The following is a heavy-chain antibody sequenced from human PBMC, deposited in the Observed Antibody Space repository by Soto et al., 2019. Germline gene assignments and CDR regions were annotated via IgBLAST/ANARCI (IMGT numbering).Heavy chain of an antibody. Sequence: QVYLVESGGGVVQPGRSLRLSCAVSGFTFPNFAMHWVRQAPGKGLEWVALISSDGNRRSYVDSVKGRFTISRDNSKNTLYLQMNSLRTEDTAVFYCAKDHYISRSGSLSPYYFDYWGQGTLVTVSS. V-gene: IGHV3-30*18. CDR2: ISSDGNRR. D-gene: IGHD3-10*01. J-gene: IGHJ4*02. CDR1: GFTFPNFA. CDR3: AKDHYISRSGSLSPYYFDY.